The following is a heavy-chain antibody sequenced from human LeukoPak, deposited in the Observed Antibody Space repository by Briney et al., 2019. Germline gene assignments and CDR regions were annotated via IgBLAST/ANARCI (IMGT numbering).Heavy chain of an antibody. Sequence: SETLSLTCTVSGGSIRSSSYYWSWIRQPPGKGLEWIGHIYYRVTSDYNPSLKSRVTMSVDMSTRQISLKLSSVTAADTAVYYCARAVGGDGSGTLCGPGTLATVSS. CDR2: IYYRVTS. CDR3: ARAVGGDGSGTL. CDR1: GGSIRSSSYY. J-gene: IGHJ4*02. V-gene: IGHV4-61*05. D-gene: IGHD3-10*01.